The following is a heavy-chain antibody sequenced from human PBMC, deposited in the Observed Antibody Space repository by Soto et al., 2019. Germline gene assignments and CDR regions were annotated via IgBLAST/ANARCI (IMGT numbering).Heavy chain of an antibody. CDR1: GYSFTSYW. D-gene: IGHD6-6*01. J-gene: IGHJ4*02. CDR2: IYPGDSDT. V-gene: IGHV5-51*01. Sequence: PGESLKISCKGSGYSFTSYWIGWVRQMPGKGLEWMGIIYPGDSDTRYSPSFQGQVTISADRSISTAYLQWSSLKASDTAMYYCARRAYSSSSPPYYFDYWGQGTLVTVSS. CDR3: ARRAYSSSSPPYYFDY.